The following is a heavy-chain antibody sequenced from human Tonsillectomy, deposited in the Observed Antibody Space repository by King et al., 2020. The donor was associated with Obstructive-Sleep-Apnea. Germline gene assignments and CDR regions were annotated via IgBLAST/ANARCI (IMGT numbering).Heavy chain of an antibody. CDR1: GFTFDDYA. CDR2: IDWNSDSI. D-gene: IGHD6-19*01. V-gene: IGHV3-9*01. Sequence: VQLVESGGGLVQPGRSLRLSCAASGFTFDDYAMHWVRQAPGKGLEWVSGIDWNSDSIGYADSWKGRFTISRDNAKNSLYLQVNSLRAEDTALYYCVKDKNSGWYVDYFDYWGQGTLVTVSS. J-gene: IGHJ4*02. CDR3: VKDKNSGWYVDYFDY.